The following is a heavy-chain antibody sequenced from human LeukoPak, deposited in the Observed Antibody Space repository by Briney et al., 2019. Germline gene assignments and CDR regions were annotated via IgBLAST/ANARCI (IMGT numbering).Heavy chain of an antibody. CDR2: ISGSGGST. CDR1: GFTFSIYA. D-gene: IGHD5-18*01. Sequence: GGSLRLSCAASGFTFSIYAMSWVRQAPGKGLEWVSGISGSGGSTFYADSVKVRFTISRDDSKNTLYVQMKSLRAEDTAVYYCAKPPVDTSMVDSHFDSWGQGTLVTVSS. CDR3: AKPPVDTSMVDSHFDS. J-gene: IGHJ4*02. V-gene: IGHV3-23*01.